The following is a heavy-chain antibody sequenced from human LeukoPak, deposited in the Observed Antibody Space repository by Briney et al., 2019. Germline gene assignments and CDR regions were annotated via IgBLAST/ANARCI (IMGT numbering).Heavy chain of an antibody. CDR2: ISAYNGNT. V-gene: IGHV1-18*01. J-gene: IGHJ4*02. D-gene: IGHD3-9*01. CDR3: ARVSDYYDILTGYYNQNPSPPDY. Sequence: VASVKVSCKASGYTFTSHAMNWVRQAPGQGLEWMGWISAYNGNTNYAQKLQGRVTMTTDTSTSTAYMELRSLRSDDTAVYYCARVSDYYDILTGYYNQNPSPPDYWGQGTLVTVSS. CDR1: GYTFTSHA.